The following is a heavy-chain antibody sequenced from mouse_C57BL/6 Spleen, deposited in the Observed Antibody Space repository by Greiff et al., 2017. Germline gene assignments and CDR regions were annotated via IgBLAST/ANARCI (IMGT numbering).Heavy chain of an antibody. CDR2: INPGSGGT. J-gene: IGHJ2*01. Sequence: QVQLQQSGAELVRPGTSVKVSCKASGYAFTNYLIEWVKQRPGQGLEWIGVINPGSGGTNYNEKFKGKATLTADKSSSTAYMQLSSLTSEDSAVYFCERCYYGSSYVDYWGQGTTLTVSS. CDR3: ERCYYGSSYVDY. CDR1: GYAFTNYL. D-gene: IGHD1-1*01. V-gene: IGHV1-54*01.